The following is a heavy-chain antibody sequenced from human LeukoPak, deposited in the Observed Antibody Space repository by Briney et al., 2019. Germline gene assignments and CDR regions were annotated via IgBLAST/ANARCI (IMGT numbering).Heavy chain of an antibody. D-gene: IGHD6-19*01. Sequence: ASVKVSCKASGYTFTGYYMHWVRQAPGQGLEWMGWINPNSGGTNYAQKFQGRVTMTRDTSISTAYMELSRLRSDDTAVYYCAREGRSSGWYYYYYMDVWGKGTTVTVSS. CDR3: AREGRSSGWYYYYYMDV. V-gene: IGHV1-2*02. CDR1: GYTFTGYY. CDR2: INPNSGGT. J-gene: IGHJ6*03.